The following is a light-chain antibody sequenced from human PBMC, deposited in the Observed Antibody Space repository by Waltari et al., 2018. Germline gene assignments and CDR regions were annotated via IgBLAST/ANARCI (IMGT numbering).Light chain of an antibody. CDR2: EGS. Sequence: QSALTQPASVSGSPGQSITISCTGTSSDVGTYNLVSWYQQHPDKAPKLMIYEGSKRPSGVSNRFSGSKAGNTASLTSSGLQAEDEADYYCCSYAGSSTLVFGGGTKLTVL. CDR1: SSDVGTYNL. J-gene: IGLJ3*02. CDR3: CSYAGSSTLV. V-gene: IGLV2-23*01.